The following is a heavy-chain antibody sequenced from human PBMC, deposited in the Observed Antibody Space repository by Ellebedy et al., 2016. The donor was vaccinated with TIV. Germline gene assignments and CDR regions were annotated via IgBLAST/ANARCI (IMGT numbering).Heavy chain of an antibody. CDR1: GFTFSSYS. CDR3: ARGYCSSTSCYLGGYYYYYYMDV. D-gene: IGHD2-2*01. V-gene: IGHV3-21*01. Sequence: GGSLRLSXAASGFTFSSYSMNWVRQAPGKGLEWVSSISSSSSYIYYADSVKGRFTISRDNAKNSLYLQMNSLRAEDTAVYYCARGYCSSTSCYLGGYYYYYYMDVWGKGTTVTVSS. J-gene: IGHJ6*03. CDR2: ISSSSSYI.